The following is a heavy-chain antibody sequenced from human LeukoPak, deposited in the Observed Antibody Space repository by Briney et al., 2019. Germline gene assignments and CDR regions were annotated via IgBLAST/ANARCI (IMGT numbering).Heavy chain of an antibody. D-gene: IGHD6-6*01. Sequence: GGSLRLSCAASGFTFSSYEMNWVRQAPGKGLEWVSYISSSGSTIYYADSVKGRFTISRDNAKGTLYLQMNSLRAEDTAVYYCARRDSSSSDYWGQGTLVTVSS. CDR3: ARRDSSSSDY. V-gene: IGHV3-48*03. J-gene: IGHJ4*02. CDR1: GFTFSSYE. CDR2: ISSSGSTI.